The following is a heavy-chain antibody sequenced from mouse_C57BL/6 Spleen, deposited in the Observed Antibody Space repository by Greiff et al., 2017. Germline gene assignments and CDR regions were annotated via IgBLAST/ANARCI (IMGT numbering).Heavy chain of an antibody. CDR3: ARRGTTAMDY. CDR1: GYTFTSYW. CDR2: IDPSDSYT. D-gene: IGHD1-1*01. Sequence: QVQLQQSGAELVKPGASVKLSCKASGYTFTSYWMQWVKQRPGQGLEWIGEIDPSDSYTNYNQKFKGQATLTVDTSSSTAYMQLSSLTSEDSAVYYCARRGTTAMDYWGQGTSVTVSS. J-gene: IGHJ4*01. V-gene: IGHV1-50*01.